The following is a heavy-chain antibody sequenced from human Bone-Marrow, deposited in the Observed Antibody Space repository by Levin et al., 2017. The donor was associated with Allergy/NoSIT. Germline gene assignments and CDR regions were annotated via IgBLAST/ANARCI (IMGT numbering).Heavy chain of an antibody. D-gene: IGHD5-24*01. Sequence: GESLKISCAASGFTFSDYGMQWVRQAPGKGLEWVAVISHDGTSQHYAESVKGRFAISRDTSNNTVSLRLNSLRPEDTAVYYCAKDEWRLPPRGLQFRWGGLVDFWGQGSLVTVSS. V-gene: IGHV3-30*18. CDR1: GFTFSDYG. CDR3: AKDEWRLPPRGLQFRWGGLVDF. J-gene: IGHJ4*02. CDR2: ISHDGTSQ.